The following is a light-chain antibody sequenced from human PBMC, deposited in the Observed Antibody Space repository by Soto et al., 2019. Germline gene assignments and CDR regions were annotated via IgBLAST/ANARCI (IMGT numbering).Light chain of an antibody. Sequence: DIQIAQYPSSLSASIGDRVTITCRASQSIRSYLNWYQQKPGKAPKLLIYAASSLQTGVSSRFSGSGSGTDFTLTISNLQPEDFATYYCQQTSSTPTFGGGTKVDIK. CDR2: AAS. V-gene: IGKV1-39*01. CDR3: QQTSSTPT. CDR1: QSIRSY. J-gene: IGKJ4*01.